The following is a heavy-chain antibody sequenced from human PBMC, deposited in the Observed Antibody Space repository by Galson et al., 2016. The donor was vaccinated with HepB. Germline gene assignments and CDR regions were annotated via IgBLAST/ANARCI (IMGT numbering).Heavy chain of an antibody. CDR1: GGTFSSYA. CDR3: ARGRACNGGSCPYWYFDL. J-gene: IGHJ2*01. CDR2: IIPIFNTA. D-gene: IGHD2-15*01. Sequence: SVKVSCKASGGTFSSYAISWVRQAPGQGLEWMGGIIPIFNTANCAQNFQDRVTITADEYTSTAYMELSSLRSEDTAIYYCARGRACNGGSCPYWYFDLWGRGTLVTVSS. V-gene: IGHV1-69*13.